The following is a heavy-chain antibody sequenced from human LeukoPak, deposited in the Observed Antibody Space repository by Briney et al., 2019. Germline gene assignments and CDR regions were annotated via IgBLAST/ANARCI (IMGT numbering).Heavy chain of an antibody. Sequence: GSLRLSCAASGFTFSSYAMSWVRQAPGKGLEWVANSKQVASDKYYVDSVKGRFTISRDNAKNSLYLQMNSLRAEDTAVYYCARGRLDAGSFDYWGQGTLVTVSS. V-gene: IGHV3-7*04. D-gene: IGHD3-10*01. CDR1: GFTFSSYA. CDR3: ARGRLDAGSFDY. J-gene: IGHJ4*02. CDR2: SKQVASDK.